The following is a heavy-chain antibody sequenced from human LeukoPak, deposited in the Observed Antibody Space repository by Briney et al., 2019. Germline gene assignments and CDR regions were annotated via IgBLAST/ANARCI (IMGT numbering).Heavy chain of an antibody. Sequence: GGSLRLSCAASGFTFSSYGMHWVRQAPGKGLEWVTVISYDGSNKYYADSVKGRFTISRDNSKITLYLQMNSLRAEDTAVYYWAKAKLGSSGFGFGHWGQGTLVTVSS. V-gene: IGHV3-30*18. CDR2: ISYDGSNK. J-gene: IGHJ4*02. D-gene: IGHD3-22*01. CDR1: GFTFSSYG. CDR3: AKAKLGSSGFGFGH.